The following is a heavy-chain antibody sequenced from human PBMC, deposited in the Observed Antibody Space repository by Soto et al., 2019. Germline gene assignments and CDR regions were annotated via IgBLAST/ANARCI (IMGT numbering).Heavy chain of an antibody. V-gene: IGHV1-58*01. Sequence: SVKVSCKASGFTFTSSAVKWVLQARGQRLEWIGWIVVGSGNTNYAQKFQERVTITRDMSTSTAYMELSSLRSEDTAVYYCAAVSYCSSTSACFDYWGQGTLVTVSS. CDR2: IVVGSGNT. CDR3: AAVSYCSSTSACFDY. J-gene: IGHJ4*02. CDR1: GFTFTSSA. D-gene: IGHD2-2*01.